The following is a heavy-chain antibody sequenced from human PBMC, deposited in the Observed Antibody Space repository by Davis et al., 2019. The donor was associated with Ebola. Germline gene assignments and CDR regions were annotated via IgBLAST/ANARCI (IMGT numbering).Heavy chain of an antibody. CDR2: MNPNSGNT. CDR1: GYTFTNYA. J-gene: IGHJ4*02. Sequence: AASVKVSCKASGYTFTNYAMNWVRQAPGQGLEWMGWMNPNSGNTGYAQKFQGRVTMTRDTSISTAYMELSSLRSEDTAVYYCARGGGGGPIDYWGQGTLVTVSS. V-gene: IGHV1-8*02. D-gene: IGHD2-15*01. CDR3: ARGGGGGPIDY.